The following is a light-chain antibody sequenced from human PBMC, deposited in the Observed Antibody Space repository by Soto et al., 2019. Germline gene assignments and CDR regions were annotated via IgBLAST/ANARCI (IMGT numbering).Light chain of an antibody. CDR1: QSVSSSY. CDR3: QYHGSSPIT. CDR2: AAS. V-gene: IGKV3-20*01. J-gene: IGKJ5*01. Sequence: TNSPGTVSFYPGERATLSCRGSQSVSSSYLAWYQQKPGQAPRLLIFAASSRASGIPDRFSGSGSGTDFTLTISRLEPEDFTLFYCQYHGSSPITFGQGTRLEI.